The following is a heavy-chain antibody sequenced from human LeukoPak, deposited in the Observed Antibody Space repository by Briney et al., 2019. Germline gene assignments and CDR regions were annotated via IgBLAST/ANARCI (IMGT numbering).Heavy chain of an antibody. D-gene: IGHD4-17*01. CDR1: GFTFSSYA. Sequence: PGGSLRLSCAASGFTFSSYAMHWVRQAPDKGLEWVAVISYDGSNKYYADSVKGRFTISRDNAKNSVYLQMNSLRDEDTAVYHCARDYGDHGECFDYWGQGNLVTVSS. CDR3: ARDYGDHGECFDY. CDR2: ISYDGSNK. V-gene: IGHV3-30-3*01. J-gene: IGHJ4*02.